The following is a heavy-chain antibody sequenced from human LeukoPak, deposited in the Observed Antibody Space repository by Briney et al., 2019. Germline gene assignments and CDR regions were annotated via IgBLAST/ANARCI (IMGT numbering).Heavy chain of an antibody. J-gene: IGHJ3*02. CDR1: GGSISSGSYY. Sequence: SSQTLSLTCTVSGGSISSGSYYWSWIRQPAGKGLEWIGRIYTSGSTNYNPSLKSRVTISVDTSKNQFSLKLSSVTAVDTAVYYCARESAKFSSSWYRDAFDIWGQGTMVTVSS. CDR2: IYTSGST. CDR3: ARESAKFSSSWYRDAFDI. V-gene: IGHV4-61*02. D-gene: IGHD6-13*01.